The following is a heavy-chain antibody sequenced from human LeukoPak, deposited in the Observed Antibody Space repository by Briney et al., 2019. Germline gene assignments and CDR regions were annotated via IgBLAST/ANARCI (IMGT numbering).Heavy chain of an antibody. CDR3: ATGVTAGGNGRGLDY. D-gene: IGHD6-13*01. CDR1: GFTSSSSW. Sequence: GGSLRLSCADPGFTSSSSWMHWVRHPPGKGRGWVSRIISDGINTSYADSVKGRFTISRDNAKTTLYLQMNSLRAEDTAVYYCATGVTAGGNGRGLDYWGQATLVTVSS. J-gene: IGHJ4*02. CDR2: IISDGINT. V-gene: IGHV3-74*01.